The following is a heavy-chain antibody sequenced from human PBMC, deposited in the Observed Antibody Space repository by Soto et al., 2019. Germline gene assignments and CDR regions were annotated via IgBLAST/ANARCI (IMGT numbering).Heavy chain of an antibody. D-gene: IGHD6-13*01. CDR2: ISGSGANA. J-gene: IGHJ4*02. CDR1: EFTFSGYA. CDR3: GNRVEGSNVYFDY. V-gene: IGHV3-23*01. Sequence: EVQLLESGGGLVQPGGSLTLSCAASEFTFSGYAMTWVRRAPGKGLEWVSAISGSGANAYYADSVKGRFTISRDNSKNTLYLQMNSLRVEDTAVYYCGNRVEGSNVYFDYWGQGTLVSVSS.